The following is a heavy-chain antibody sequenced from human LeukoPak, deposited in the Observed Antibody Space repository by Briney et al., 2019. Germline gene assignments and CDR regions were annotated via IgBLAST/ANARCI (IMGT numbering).Heavy chain of an antibody. CDR2: IHSSGST. V-gene: IGHV4-59*01. J-gene: IGHJ4*02. D-gene: IGHD1-26*01. Sequence: SETLSLTCTVSGFSITTYYWSWIRQSPGNGLEWIGQIHSSGSTTYNPSLKSRVTISVDTSKNQFSLHLSSVTAADTAVYYCARDIREVGESHYFDYWGQGTLVTVTS. CDR1: GFSITTYY. CDR3: ARDIREVGESHYFDY.